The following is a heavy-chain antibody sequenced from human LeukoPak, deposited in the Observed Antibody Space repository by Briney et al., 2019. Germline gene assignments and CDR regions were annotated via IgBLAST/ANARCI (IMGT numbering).Heavy chain of an antibody. J-gene: IGHJ4*02. CDR2: INHSGST. CDR1: GGSFSGYY. V-gene: IGHV4-34*01. D-gene: IGHD5-24*01. Sequence: SETLSLTCAVYGGSFSGYYWSWIRQPPGKGLEWIGEINHSGSTNYNPSLKSRVTISVDTSKNQFSLKLSSVTAADTAVYYCARDEKEMATIDYWGQGTLVTVSS. CDR3: ARDEKEMATIDY.